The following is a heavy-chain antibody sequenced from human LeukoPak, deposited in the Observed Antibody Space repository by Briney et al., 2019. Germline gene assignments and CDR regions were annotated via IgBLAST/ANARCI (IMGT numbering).Heavy chain of an antibody. CDR2: IYPGDSDT. J-gene: IGHJ6*02. CDR1: GYSFTSYW. V-gene: IGHV5-51*01. Sequence: GESLKISCKGSGYSFTSYWIGWVRQMPGKGLEWMGIIYPGDSDTRYSPSFQGQVTISADKSISTAYLQWSSLKASDTAMYYCARSYCGGDCYDYYYGMDVWGQGTTVTVSS. CDR3: ARSYCGGDCYDYYYGMDV. D-gene: IGHD2-21*02.